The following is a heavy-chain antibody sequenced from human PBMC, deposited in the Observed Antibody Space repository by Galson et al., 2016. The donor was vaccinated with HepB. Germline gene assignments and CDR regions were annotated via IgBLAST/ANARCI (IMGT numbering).Heavy chain of an antibody. CDR1: GGSVSGINW. J-gene: IGHJ4*02. Sequence: ETLSLTCVVSGGSVSGINWWSWVRQPPGKGLEWIGEVYHSGGAHYNPSLKSRVTMSVDRSKNQVSRMLYSVTAADTAVYYCARGSSGKGEHDYWGQGTLVTVSS. CDR3: ARGSSGKGEHDY. CDR2: VYHSGGA. V-gene: IGHV4/OR15-8*01. D-gene: IGHD3-16*01.